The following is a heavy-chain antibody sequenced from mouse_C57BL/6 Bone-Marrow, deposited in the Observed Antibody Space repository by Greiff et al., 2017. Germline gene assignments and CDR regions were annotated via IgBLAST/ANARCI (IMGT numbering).Heavy chain of an antibody. CDR2: IDPSVSEP. CDR3: AREDWDGYFDV. J-gene: IGHJ1*03. CDR1: GYTFTSYW. V-gene: IGHV1-52*01. D-gene: IGHD4-1*01. Sequence: VQLQQPGAELVRPGSSVKLSCKASGYTFTSYWMPWVKQRPIQGLEWIGNIDPSVSEPHYTQKFKDKATLTVDKSSSTAYMQLSSLTSEDSAVYYCAREDWDGYFDVWGTGTTVTVSS.